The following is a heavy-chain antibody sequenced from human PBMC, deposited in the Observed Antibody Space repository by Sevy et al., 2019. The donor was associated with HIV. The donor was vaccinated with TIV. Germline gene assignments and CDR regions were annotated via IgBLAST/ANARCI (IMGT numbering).Heavy chain of an antibody. V-gene: IGHV3-23*01. CDR3: AREGCSRPHDY. J-gene: IGHJ4*02. D-gene: IGHD2-8*01. CDR1: GFDLYEYI. Sequence: GGSLRLSCAASGFDLYEYIMSWIRQAPGKGLEWVATLSFGCGKINYADSVKGRFTISRDNSKNSFYLQMDNLRVEDTALYYCAREGCSRPHDYWGQGTRVTVSS. CDR2: LSFGCGKI.